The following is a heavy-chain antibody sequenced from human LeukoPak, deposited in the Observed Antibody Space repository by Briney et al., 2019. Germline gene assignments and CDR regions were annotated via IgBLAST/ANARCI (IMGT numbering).Heavy chain of an antibody. V-gene: IGHV1-18*01. J-gene: IGHJ3*02. Sequence: ASVKVSCKASGYTFTSYGISWLRQAPGQGLEWMGWIGAYNGNTNYAQKLQGRVTMTTDTSTSTAYMELRSLRSDDTAVYYCARDQNYYDSVREFDIWGQGTMVTVSS. CDR1: GYTFTSYG. CDR2: IGAYNGNT. D-gene: IGHD3-22*01. CDR3: ARDQNYYDSVREFDI.